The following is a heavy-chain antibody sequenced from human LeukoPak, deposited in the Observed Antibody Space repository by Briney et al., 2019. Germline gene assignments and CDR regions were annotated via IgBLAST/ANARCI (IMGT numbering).Heavy chain of an antibody. J-gene: IGHJ4*02. Sequence: GGSLRLSCAASGFTFSDNYMSWIRQAPGKGLEWVSYISSSGSTIYYADSVKGRFTISRDNAKNSLYLQMNSLRAEDTAVYYCARRCKDILTPYYFDYWGQGTLVTVSS. CDR1: GFTFSDNY. CDR3: ARRCKDILTPYYFDY. CDR2: ISSSGSTI. V-gene: IGHV3-11*01. D-gene: IGHD3-9*01.